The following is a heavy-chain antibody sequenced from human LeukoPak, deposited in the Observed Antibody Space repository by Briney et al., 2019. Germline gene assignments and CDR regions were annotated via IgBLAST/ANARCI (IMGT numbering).Heavy chain of an antibody. J-gene: IGHJ5*01. Sequence: GGSLRLSCVVSGFTFSSYEMNWVRQAPGKGLEWVAGISGDGSERDYVDSVRGRFTISRDNAKNSLYLQMNSLTAEDTAVYYCGRDPDSWGQGTVVTVSS. V-gene: IGHV3-7*04. CDR3: GRDPDS. CDR2: ISGDGSER. CDR1: GFTFSSYE.